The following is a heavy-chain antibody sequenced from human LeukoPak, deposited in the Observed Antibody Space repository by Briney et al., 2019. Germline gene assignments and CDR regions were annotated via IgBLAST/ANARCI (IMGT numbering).Heavy chain of an antibody. CDR2: ISAYNGNT. V-gene: IGHV1-18*01. CDR3: ARSPEYSSSYYFDY. Sequence: GASVKVSCKASGYTFTSYGISWVRQAPGQGLEWMGWISAYNGNTNYAQKLQGRVTMTTDTSTSTAYMELRSLRSDDTAVYYCARSPEYSSSYYFDYWGQGTLVTVSS. J-gene: IGHJ4*02. D-gene: IGHD6-6*01. CDR1: GYTFTSYG.